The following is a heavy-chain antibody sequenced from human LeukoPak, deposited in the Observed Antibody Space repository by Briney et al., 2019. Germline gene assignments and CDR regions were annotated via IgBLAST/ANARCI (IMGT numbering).Heavy chain of an antibody. CDR3: ARDRGVPGPGNALDI. CDR2: VKPNSGDS. J-gene: IGHJ3*02. Sequence: ASVTVSCKASGYTFTNYHMHWVRQAPGQGLEWMGLVKPNSGDSDFIQKFRGRVTVTTDVSTTTIHMELNNLRSDDTAVFYCARDRGVPGPGNALDIWGQGTMVTVSS. V-gene: IGHV1-2*06. D-gene: IGHD2-8*01. CDR1: GYTFTNYH.